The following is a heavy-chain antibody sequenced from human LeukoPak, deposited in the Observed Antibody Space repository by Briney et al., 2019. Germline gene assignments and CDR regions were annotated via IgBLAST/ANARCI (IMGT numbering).Heavy chain of an antibody. CDR3: ASGIVATIRGGYFDY. Sequence: ASVRVSCKASGGTFSSYAISWVRQGPGQGLELMGGIIPIFGTANYDQKFQGRVTITADESTSTAYMELSSLRSEDTALYYCASGIVATIRGGYFDYWGQGTLVTVSS. CDR1: GGTFSSYA. V-gene: IGHV1-69*13. CDR2: IIPIFGTA. J-gene: IGHJ4*02. D-gene: IGHD5-12*01.